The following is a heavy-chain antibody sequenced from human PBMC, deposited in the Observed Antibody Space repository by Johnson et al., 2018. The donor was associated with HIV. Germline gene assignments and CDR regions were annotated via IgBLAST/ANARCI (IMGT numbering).Heavy chain of an antibody. CDR3: AKGRSMYCYDSSGWGGAFAV. J-gene: IGHJ3*01. D-gene: IGHD3-22*01. Sequence: QVQLVESGGGVVQPGGSLRLSCAASGFTFSNYGMHWVRQAPGKGLEWVTFIRYDGSNKYYADSVKGRFTICRDNSKNTLYLQMNSLRAEDTAVSYCAKGRSMYCYDSSGWGGAFAVCGQGTMVTVSS. CDR2: IRYDGSNK. CDR1: GFTFSNYG. V-gene: IGHV3-30*02.